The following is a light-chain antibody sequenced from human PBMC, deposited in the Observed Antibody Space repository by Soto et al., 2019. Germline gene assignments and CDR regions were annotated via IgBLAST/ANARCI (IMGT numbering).Light chain of an antibody. J-gene: IGLJ1*01. V-gene: IGLV2-14*01. CDR2: EVS. CDR1: STDVGGSNN. Sequence: QSVLTQPRSVSGSHGQSVTFSCTGTSTDVGGSNNVSWYQQHPGKAPKLMIYEVSDRPSGISNRFSGSKSGNTASLTISGLQAEDEADYYCSSYTSSLSYVFGTGTKVTVL. CDR3: SSYTSSLSYV.